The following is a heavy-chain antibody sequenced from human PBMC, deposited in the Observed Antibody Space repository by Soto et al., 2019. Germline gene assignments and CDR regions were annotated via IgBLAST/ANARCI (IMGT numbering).Heavy chain of an antibody. J-gene: IGHJ4*02. CDR1: GFTFTNYW. V-gene: IGHV3-74*01. CDR2: IDGVGTGT. CDR3: TTGFEY. Sequence: EVQLVQSGGGSIQPGGSLRLSCAASGFTFTNYWMHWVRQVPGKGLVWVSRIDGVGTGTSYSDSVRGRFTISRDNADNTLYLQMNSLRAEDTAVYYCTTGFEYWGQGTLVTVSS.